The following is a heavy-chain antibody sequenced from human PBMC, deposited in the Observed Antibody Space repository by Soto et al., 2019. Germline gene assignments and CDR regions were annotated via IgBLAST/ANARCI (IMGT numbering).Heavy chain of an antibody. CDR1: GFTFSSYS. CDR2: ISSCISYI. D-gene: IGHD6-13*01. Sequence: PGGSLRLSCAASGFTFSSYSMNWVRQAPGKGLEWVSSISSCISYIYYADSVKGRFTISRDNAKNSLYLQMNSLRAEDTAVYYCARDSLAAAGKNYWGQGTLVTVSS. V-gene: IGHV3-21*01. CDR3: ARDSLAAAGKNY. J-gene: IGHJ4*02.